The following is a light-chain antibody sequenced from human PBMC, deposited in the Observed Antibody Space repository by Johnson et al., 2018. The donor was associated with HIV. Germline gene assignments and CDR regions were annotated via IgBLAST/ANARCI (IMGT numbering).Light chain of an antibody. V-gene: IGLV1-51*02. CDR1: ISNIESYF. Sequence: QSVLTQPPSVSAAPGQRVNISCSGNISNIESYFVSWYQQLPGAAPTLLIYEDDKRPSGIPDRFSGSKSGASATLGITGLQTGDEADYYCGVWEASLSPHYVFGTGTTITVL. J-gene: IGLJ1*01. CDR2: EDD. CDR3: GVWEASLSPHYV.